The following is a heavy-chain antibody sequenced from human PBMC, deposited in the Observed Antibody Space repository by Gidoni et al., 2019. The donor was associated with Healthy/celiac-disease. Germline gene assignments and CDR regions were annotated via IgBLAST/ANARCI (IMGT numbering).Heavy chain of an antibody. CDR3: ARGYDFWSGPSGY. Sequence: QVQLQQWGAGLLKPSETLSLTCAVYGGSFSGYYWSWIRQPPGKGLEWIGEINHSGSTNYNPSLKSRVTISVDTSKNQFSLKLSSVTAADTAVYYCARGYDFWSGPSGYWGQGTLVTVSS. V-gene: IGHV4-34*01. CDR1: GGSFSGYY. CDR2: INHSGST. D-gene: IGHD3-3*01. J-gene: IGHJ4*02.